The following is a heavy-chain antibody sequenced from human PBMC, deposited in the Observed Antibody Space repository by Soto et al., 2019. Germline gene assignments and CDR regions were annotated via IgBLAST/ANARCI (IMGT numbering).Heavy chain of an antibody. CDR1: GGTFSSYA. CDR2: FIPFFGTA. J-gene: IGHJ5*02. Sequence: QVQLVQSGAEVKKPGSSVKVSCKASGGTFSSYAISWVRQAPGQGLEWMGGFIPFFGTANYEQKFQVKVTFTAYHSTTTVSMGVDSPCSEAGAVNALARGCLLRRSLPAAALWFDPWGQGTLVTVFS. CDR3: ARGCLLRRSLPAAALWFDP. V-gene: IGHV1-69*01. D-gene: IGHD2-21*01.